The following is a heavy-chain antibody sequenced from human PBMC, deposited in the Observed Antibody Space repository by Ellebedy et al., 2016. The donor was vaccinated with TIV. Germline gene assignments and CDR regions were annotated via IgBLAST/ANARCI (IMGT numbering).Heavy chain of an antibody. CDR2: IYYSGST. V-gene: IGHV4-28*01. Sequence: MPSETLSLTCAVSGYSISSSNWWGWIRQPPGKGLEWIAYIYYSGSTYCNPSLKSRVTMSVDTSKNQFSLKLSSVTAVDTAVYYCARTYGSATNYFDYWGQGTLVTVSS. D-gene: IGHD3-10*01. CDR3: ARTYGSATNYFDY. CDR1: GYSISSSNW. J-gene: IGHJ4*02.